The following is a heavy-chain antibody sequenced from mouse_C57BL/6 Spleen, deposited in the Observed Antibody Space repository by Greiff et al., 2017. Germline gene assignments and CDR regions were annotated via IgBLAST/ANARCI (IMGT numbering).Heavy chain of an antibody. CDR1: GYTFTSYT. J-gene: IGHJ3*01. CDR3: ARGKYDGYYVLAY. CDR2: INPSSGYT. D-gene: IGHD2-3*01. V-gene: IGHV1-4*01. Sequence: VMLVESGAELARPGASVKMSCKASGYTFTSYTMHWVKQRPGQGLEWLGYINPSSGYTKYNQKFKDKATLTADKSSSTAYMQLSSLTSEDSAVYYCARGKYDGYYVLAYWGQGTLVTVSA.